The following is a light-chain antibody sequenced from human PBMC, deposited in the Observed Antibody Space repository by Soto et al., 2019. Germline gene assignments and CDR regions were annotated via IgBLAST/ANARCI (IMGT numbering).Light chain of an antibody. Sequence: QMTQSPSTLSGSVGDRVTITCRASQGIDNYLAWYQQKTGKAPKLLIYAASSLQSGVPSRFSGSGSGTDFTLTISSLQPEDFATYYCLQDYNYPWTFGQGTKV. V-gene: IGKV1-6*01. J-gene: IGKJ1*01. CDR2: AAS. CDR1: QGIDNY. CDR3: LQDYNYPWT.